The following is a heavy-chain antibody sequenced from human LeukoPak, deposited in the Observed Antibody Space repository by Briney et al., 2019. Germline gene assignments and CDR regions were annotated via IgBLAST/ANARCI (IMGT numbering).Heavy chain of an antibody. V-gene: IGHV4-4*07. D-gene: IGHD2-15*01. CDR1: GGSISSYY. J-gene: IGHJ6*03. CDR2: IYTSGST. Sequence: SETLSLTXTVSGGSISSYYWSWIRQPAGKGVEWIGRIYTSGSTNYNPSLKSRVTMSVDTSKNQFSLKLSSVTAADTAVYYCARDLSYCSGGSCYSGYYYYYMDVWGKGTTVTVSS. CDR3: ARDLSYCSGGSCYSGYYYYYMDV.